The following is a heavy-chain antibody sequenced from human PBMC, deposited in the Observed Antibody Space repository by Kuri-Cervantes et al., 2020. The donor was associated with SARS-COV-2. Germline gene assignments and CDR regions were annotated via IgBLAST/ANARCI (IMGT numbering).Heavy chain of an antibody. D-gene: IGHD4/OR15-4a*01. Sequence: SETLSLTCTVSGGSISSYYWSWIRQPAGKGLEWIGRIYTSGNTNYNPSLKSRVTMSVDTSKNQFSLKLSSVTAADTAVYYCARDLPSDYTYYYYYMDVWGKGTTVTVSS. CDR2: IYTSGNT. CDR3: ARDLPSDYTYYYYYMDV. CDR1: GGSISSYY. J-gene: IGHJ6*03. V-gene: IGHV4-4*07.